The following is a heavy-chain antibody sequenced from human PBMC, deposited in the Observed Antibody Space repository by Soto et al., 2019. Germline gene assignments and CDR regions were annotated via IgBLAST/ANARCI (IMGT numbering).Heavy chain of an antibody. CDR1: GFTFSSCA. Sequence: GGSLRLSCAASGFTFSSCAMGWVRQAPGKGLEWVSDIIDSGGSTYYADSVRGRFTISSDNGMQSLFLHMNSLRDEDTAVYYCARDGKGAAYTFGPYYFDSWGQGALVTVSS. CDR3: ARDGKGAAYTFGPYYFDS. CDR2: IIDSGGST. D-gene: IGHD1-1*01. V-gene: IGHV3-23*01. J-gene: IGHJ4*02.